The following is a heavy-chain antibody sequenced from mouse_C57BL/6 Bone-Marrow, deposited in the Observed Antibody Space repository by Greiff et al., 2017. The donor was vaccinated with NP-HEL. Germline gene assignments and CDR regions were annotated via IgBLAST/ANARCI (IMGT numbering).Heavy chain of an antibody. CDR3: AGDRPHYGSSDWYFDV. CDR2: ITHSGET. Sequence: VKLQESGPGLVKPSQSLFLTCSITGFPITSGYYWIWIRQSPGKPLEWMGYITHSGETFYNPSLQSPISITRETSKNQFFLQLNSVTTEDTAMYYCAGDRPHYGSSDWYFDVWGTGTTVTVSS. V-gene: IGHV12-3*01. J-gene: IGHJ1*03. D-gene: IGHD1-1*01. CDR1: GFPITSGYY.